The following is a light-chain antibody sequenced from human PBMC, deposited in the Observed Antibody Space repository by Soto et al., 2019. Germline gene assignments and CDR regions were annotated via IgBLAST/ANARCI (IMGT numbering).Light chain of an antibody. Sequence: QSVLTQPPSVSGAPGQTVTIFCTGSSSNIGANYGLHWYNHLPGTAPKLLIYDDITRPSGVPDRFSGSKSGTSASLAITGLQAEDEGDSYCQSYDSSLSGWVFGGGTKLTVL. CDR3: QSYDSSLSGWV. CDR2: DDI. V-gene: IGLV1-40*01. J-gene: IGLJ3*02. CDR1: SSNIGANYG.